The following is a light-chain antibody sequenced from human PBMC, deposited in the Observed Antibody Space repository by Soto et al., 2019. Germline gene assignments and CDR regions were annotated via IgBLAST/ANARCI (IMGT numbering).Light chain of an antibody. V-gene: IGKV3-11*01. CDR2: DAS. CDR3: QQRSNWPGT. J-gene: IGKJ1*01. Sequence: IVLTQSPGTLSLSPGERATLSCRASQSVSNNLTWYQQKPGQAPRLLIYDASNTATGIPARFSGSGSGTDFTLTINSLEPKDFAVYYCQQRSNWPGTFGQGTKVDIK. CDR1: QSVSNN.